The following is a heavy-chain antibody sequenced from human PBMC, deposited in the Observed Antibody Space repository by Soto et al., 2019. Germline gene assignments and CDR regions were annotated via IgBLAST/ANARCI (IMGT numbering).Heavy chain of an antibody. CDR2: ISYGGST. Sequence: QVQLQESGPGLVKPSQTLSLTCTVSGGSINSDGYCWSWIRQHPGKGLDWIGCISYGGSTSYNPSLKSRVTISVDTSKNQFSLKLTSVTAADTAVYYCSRGILVWGQGALITVSS. CDR1: GGSINSDGYC. V-gene: IGHV4-31*03. J-gene: IGHJ4*02. D-gene: IGHD5-18*01. CDR3: SRGILV.